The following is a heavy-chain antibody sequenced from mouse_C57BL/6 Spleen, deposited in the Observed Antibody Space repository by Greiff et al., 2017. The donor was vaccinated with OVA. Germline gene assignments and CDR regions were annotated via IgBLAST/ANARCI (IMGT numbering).Heavy chain of an antibody. CDR2: INPSTSVT. Sequence: VQLQQSGPELVKPGASVKISCKASGYSFTGYYMNWVQQSPENSLEWIGEINPSTSVTTYNQKFKAKATLTVDKSSSTAYMQLKSLTSEDSAVYYCASKLRFAYWGQGTLVTVSA. CDR1: GYSFTGYY. CDR3: ASKLRFAY. V-gene: IGHV1-42*01. J-gene: IGHJ3*01.